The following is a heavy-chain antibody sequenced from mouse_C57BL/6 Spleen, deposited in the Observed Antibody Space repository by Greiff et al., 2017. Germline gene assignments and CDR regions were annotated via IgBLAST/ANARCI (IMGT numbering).Heavy chain of an antibody. CDR2: IYPGNSDT. Sequence: EVQVVESGTVLARPGASVKMSCKTSGYTFTSYWMHWVKQRPGQGLEWIGAIYPGNSDTSYNQKFKGKAKLTAVTSASTAYMELSSLTNEDSAVYYCTRGSDYYGSSYGYFDYWGQGTTLTVSS. CDR3: TRGSDYYGSSYGYFDY. CDR1: GYTFTSYW. D-gene: IGHD1-1*01. J-gene: IGHJ2*01. V-gene: IGHV1-5*01.